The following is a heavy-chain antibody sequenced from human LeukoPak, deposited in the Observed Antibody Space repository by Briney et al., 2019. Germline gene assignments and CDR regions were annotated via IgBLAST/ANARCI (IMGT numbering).Heavy chain of an antibody. CDR1: GYTFGTHW. V-gene: IGHV1-46*01. Sequence: GASVKVSCKASGYTFGTHWMHWVRQAPGQGLEWMAIINPSGDVRSYAQKFQGRVTMTRDTSISTAYMELSSLRSDDTAVYYCTRAPGYLCSITSCYESLSFDYWGQGTLVTVSS. CDR2: INPSGDVR. CDR3: TRAPGYLCSITSCYESLSFDY. J-gene: IGHJ4*02. D-gene: IGHD2-2*01.